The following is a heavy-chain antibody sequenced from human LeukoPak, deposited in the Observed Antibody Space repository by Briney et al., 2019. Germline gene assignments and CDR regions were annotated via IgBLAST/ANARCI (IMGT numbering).Heavy chain of an antibody. CDR3: ARLKLLWSNYFDY. V-gene: IGHV3-48*01. CDR1: GFTFSSYS. D-gene: IGHD2-2*01. Sequence: GGSLRLSCAASGFTFSSYSMNWVRQAPGKGLEWVSYISSSSSTIYYADSVKGRFTISRDNAKNSLYLQMNSLRAEDTAVYYCARLKLLWSNYFDYWGQGTLVTVSS. CDR2: ISSSSSTI. J-gene: IGHJ4*02.